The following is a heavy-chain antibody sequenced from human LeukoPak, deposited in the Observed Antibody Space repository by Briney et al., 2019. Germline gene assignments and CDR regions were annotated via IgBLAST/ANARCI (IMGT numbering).Heavy chain of an antibody. D-gene: IGHD3-10*01. CDR2: IYYSGST. V-gene: IGHV4-39*01. J-gene: IGHJ4*02. CDR3: ARHEMLLWFGELPDHFDY. Sequence: PGGSLRLSCAASGFTFSSYEMNWVRQAPGKGLEWIGSIYYSGSTYYNPSLKSRVTISVDTSKNQFSLKLSSVTAADTAVYYCARHEMLLWFGELPDHFDYWGQGTLVTVSS. CDR1: GFTFSSYE.